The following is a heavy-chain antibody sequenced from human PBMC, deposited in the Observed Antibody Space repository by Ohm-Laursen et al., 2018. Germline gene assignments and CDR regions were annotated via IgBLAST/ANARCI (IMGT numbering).Heavy chain of an antibody. J-gene: IGHJ3*02. CDR1: GGSFSGYD. Sequence: SDTLSLTCAVYGGSFSGYDWSWIRQPPGKGLEWIGEINLSGRTNYNPSLKSRVIISVDTSKNQVSLRMSPVTAADTAVYYCARYSPVEMIIRGAFDIWGQGTMVTVSS. D-gene: IGHD5-24*01. CDR2: INLSGRT. V-gene: IGHV4-34*01. CDR3: ARYSPVEMIIRGAFDI.